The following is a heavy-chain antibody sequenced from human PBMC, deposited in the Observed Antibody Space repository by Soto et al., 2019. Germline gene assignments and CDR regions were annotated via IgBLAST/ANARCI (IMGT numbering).Heavy chain of an antibody. Sequence: SETLSLTCNVSGGSISNYYWSWIRQPPGKGLEWVGYIYYTGTTSYNPSLRGRVTVSVDRSNNQFSLKLTSVTAADTAVYFCARGHHGYTYDAGYYFYAMDVWGRGTTVTVSS. V-gene: IGHV4-59*01. J-gene: IGHJ6*02. CDR2: IYYTGTT. D-gene: IGHD5-18*01. CDR3: ARGHHGYTYDAGYYFYAMDV. CDR1: GGSISNYY.